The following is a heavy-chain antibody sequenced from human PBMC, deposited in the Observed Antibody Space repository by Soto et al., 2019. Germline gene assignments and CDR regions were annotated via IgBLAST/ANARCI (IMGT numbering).Heavy chain of an antibody. CDR1: GFTFSSYS. V-gene: IGHV3-21*01. D-gene: IGHD4-17*01. J-gene: IGHJ4*02. Sequence: EVQLVESGGGLVKPGGSLRLSCAASGFTFSSYSMNWVRQAPGKGLEWVSSISSSSSYIYYADSVKGRFTISRDNATNSLYLQMNSLRAEDTAVYYCARGSVTDEGVDYWGQGTLVTVSS. CDR3: ARGSVTDEGVDY. CDR2: ISSSSSYI.